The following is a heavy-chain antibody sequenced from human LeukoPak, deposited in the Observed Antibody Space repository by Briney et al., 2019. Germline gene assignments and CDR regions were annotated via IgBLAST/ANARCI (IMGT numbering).Heavy chain of an antibody. D-gene: IGHD4-17*01. CDR3: ARVRDGDYCDD. Sequence: SETLSLTCVVSGSSISSGYSWGWIRPTPGKGLEWIGSIYHSGSTYYKPSLKSRVTISVDTSKNQFSLKLTSVTAADTAVYYCARVRDGDYCDDWGQGILVTVSS. CDR1: GSSISSGYS. J-gene: IGHJ4*02. V-gene: IGHV4-38-2*01. CDR2: IYHSGST.